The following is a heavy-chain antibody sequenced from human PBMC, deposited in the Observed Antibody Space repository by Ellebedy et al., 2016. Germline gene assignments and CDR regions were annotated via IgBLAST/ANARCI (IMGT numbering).Heavy chain of an antibody. D-gene: IGHD5-12*01. V-gene: IGHV1-69*13. CDR1: EGTFSSYP. J-gene: IGHJ6*02. Sequence: SVKVSXXASEGTFSSYPISWVRQAPGQGLDWMGGIIPIFGTANYAQKFQGRVTITADDSTSTAYMELSSLRSEDTAVYYCARDTLKKVATTNYYYYYGMDVWGQGTTVTVSS. CDR3: ARDTLKKVATTNYYYYYGMDV. CDR2: IIPIFGTA.